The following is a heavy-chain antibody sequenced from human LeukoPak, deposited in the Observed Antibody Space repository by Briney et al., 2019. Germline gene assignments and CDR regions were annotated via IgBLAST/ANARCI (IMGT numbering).Heavy chain of an antibody. J-gene: IGHJ4*02. CDR2: IWYDGSKK. Sequence: PGRSLRLSCAASGFTFSSYGMHWVRQAPGKGLEWVAVIWYDGSKKYYLDSVKGRFTISRDNSQNMLYLQMNSLRVEDTGLYYCARDRSIAATGPFDYWGQGTLVTVSS. CDR3: ARDRSIAATGPFDY. CDR1: GFTFSSYG. D-gene: IGHD6-6*01. V-gene: IGHV3-33*01.